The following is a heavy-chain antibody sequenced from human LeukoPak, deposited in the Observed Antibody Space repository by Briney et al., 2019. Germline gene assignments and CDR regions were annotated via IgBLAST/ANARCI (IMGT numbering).Heavy chain of an antibody. D-gene: IGHD3-22*01. CDR1: EFTFSTYS. CDR3: AKSWNYYDSSGDDALDI. J-gene: IGHJ3*02. CDR2: ISGSGIST. Sequence: GGSLRLSCAASEFTFSTYSMNWVRQAPGQGLEWVSGISGSGISTYYADSVKGRFTISRDNSKNTLYLQMNSLRVEDTAVYYCAKSWNYYDSSGDDALDIWGQGTMVTVSS. V-gene: IGHV3-23*01.